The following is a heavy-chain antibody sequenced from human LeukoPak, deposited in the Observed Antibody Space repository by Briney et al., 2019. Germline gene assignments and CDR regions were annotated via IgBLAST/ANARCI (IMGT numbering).Heavy chain of an antibody. CDR1: GGFISSGGYY. D-gene: IGHD2-8*01. CDR3: ARENAANGPADY. J-gene: IGHJ4*02. CDR2: IYYSGST. V-gene: IGHV4-31*03. Sequence: SQTLSLTCTVSGGFISSGGYYWSWIRQHPGKGLEWIGYIYYSGSTYYNPSLKSRVTISVDTSKNQFSLKLSSVTAADTAVYYCARENAANGPADYWGQGTLVTVSS.